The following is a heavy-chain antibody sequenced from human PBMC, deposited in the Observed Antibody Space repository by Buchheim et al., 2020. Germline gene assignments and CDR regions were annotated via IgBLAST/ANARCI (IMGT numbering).Heavy chain of an antibody. D-gene: IGHD3-22*01. Sequence: QVQLVESGGGVVQPGRSLRLSCAASGFTFSSYAMHWVRQAPGKGLEWVAVISYDGSNKYYADSVKGRFTISRDNSKNTLYLQMNSLRAEDTAVYYCARDLSGYYDSSGVGFDYWGQGTL. CDR2: ISYDGSNK. J-gene: IGHJ4*02. CDR3: ARDLSGYYDSSGVGFDY. CDR1: GFTFSSYA. V-gene: IGHV3-30*04.